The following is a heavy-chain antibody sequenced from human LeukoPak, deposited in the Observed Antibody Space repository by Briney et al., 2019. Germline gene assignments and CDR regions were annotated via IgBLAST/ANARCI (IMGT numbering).Heavy chain of an antibody. CDR2: ITGSSSYI. J-gene: IGHJ4*02. D-gene: IGHD6-13*01. Sequence: GGSLRLSCAASGFAFSSYSMNWVRQAPGKGQEWVSSITGSSSYIYYADLVKGRFTISRDNAKNSLYLQINSLRAEDTAVYYCARGLGSSWYSPDYWGQGTLVTVSS. CDR3: ARGLGSSWYSPDY. V-gene: IGHV3-21*01. CDR1: GFAFSSYS.